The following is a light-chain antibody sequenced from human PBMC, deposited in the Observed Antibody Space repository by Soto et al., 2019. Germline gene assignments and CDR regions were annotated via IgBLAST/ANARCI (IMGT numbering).Light chain of an antibody. V-gene: IGLV2-14*01. J-gene: IGLJ1*01. CDR1: SSDVGGYNY. CDR3: SSYTTISTYV. Sequence: QSVLTQRASVSGSPGKSITISCTGTSSDVGGYNYVSWYQQHPGKAPKLMIYDVRNRPSGVSNRFSGSKSVNTASLTISGLQAEDEADYYCSSYTTISTYVFGTGTKVTVL. CDR2: DVR.